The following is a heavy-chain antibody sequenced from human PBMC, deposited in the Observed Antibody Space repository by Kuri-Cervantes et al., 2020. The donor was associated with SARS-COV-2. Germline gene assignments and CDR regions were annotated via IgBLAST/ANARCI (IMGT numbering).Heavy chain of an antibody. CDR1: GFTVSSNY. Sequence: GESLKISCAASGFTVSSNYMSWVRQAPGKGLEWVSAISGSGGSTYYADSVKGRFTISRDNSKNTLYLQMNSLRAEDTAVYYCAKPYNYGGNSGWGQGTLVTVSS. D-gene: IGHD4-23*01. V-gene: IGHV3-23*01. CDR3: AKPYNYGGNSG. J-gene: IGHJ4*02. CDR2: ISGSGGST.